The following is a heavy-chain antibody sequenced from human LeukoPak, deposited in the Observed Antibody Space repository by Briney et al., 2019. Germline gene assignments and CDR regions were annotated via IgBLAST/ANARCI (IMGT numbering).Heavy chain of an antibody. V-gene: IGHV3-23*01. CDR1: GFTFSDYY. D-gene: IGHD3-9*01. CDR3: AKDLGTYDDDLTGYVHYYFYMDV. J-gene: IGHJ6*03. Sequence: PGGSLRLSCAASGFTFSDYYMSWVRQAPGKGLEWVSSISASGSLIYYTDSVEGRFTISRDNSKNTLYLQMNSLRPEDAAVYYCAKDLGTYDDDLTGYVHYYFYMDVWGKGTTVTISS. CDR2: ISASGSLI.